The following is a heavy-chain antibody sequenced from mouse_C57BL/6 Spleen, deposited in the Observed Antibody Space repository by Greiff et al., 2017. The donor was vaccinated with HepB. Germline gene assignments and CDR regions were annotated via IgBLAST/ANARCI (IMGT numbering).Heavy chain of an antibody. CDR1: GYTFTSYW. J-gene: IGHJ4*01. CDR2: IDPSDSET. D-gene: IGHD1-1*01. Sequence: QVQLQQPGAELVRPGSSVKLSCKASGYTFTSYWMLWVKQRPIQGLEWIGNIDPSDSETHYNQKFKDKATLTVDKSSSTAYMQLSSLTSEDSAVYYCARSSSPYYYAMDYWGQGTSVTVSS. V-gene: IGHV1-52*01. CDR3: ARSSSPYYYAMDY.